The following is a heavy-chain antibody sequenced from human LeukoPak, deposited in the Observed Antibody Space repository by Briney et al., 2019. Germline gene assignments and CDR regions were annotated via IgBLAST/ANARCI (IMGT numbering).Heavy chain of an antibody. CDR2: LSYDGSTK. Sequence: GSSLTLSCSASGFTFSTYSIHWVRQAPGKGLEWVAVLSYDGSTKYFAESVKGRFAISRDNSQNTLYLQLNNLTAEDTAVYYCTRVRVPSRVLLPYFDYWGQGTLVTVSS. CDR1: GFTFSTYS. J-gene: IGHJ4*02. CDR3: TRVRVPSRVLLPYFDY. V-gene: IGHV3-30*01. D-gene: IGHD3-10*01.